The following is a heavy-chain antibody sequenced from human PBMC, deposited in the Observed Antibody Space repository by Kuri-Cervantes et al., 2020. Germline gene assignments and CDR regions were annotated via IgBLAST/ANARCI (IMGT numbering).Heavy chain of an antibody. CDR1: GGSFSGYY. V-gene: IGHV4-34*01. J-gene: IGHJ4*02. Sequence: ESLKISCAVYGGSFSGYYWSWIRQPPGKGLEWIGEINHSGSTNYNPSLKSRVTISVDTSKNQFSLKLSSVTAADTAVYYCATNTPLDYWGQGTLVTVSS. CDR3: ATNTPLDY. CDR2: INHSGST. D-gene: IGHD1/OR15-1a*01.